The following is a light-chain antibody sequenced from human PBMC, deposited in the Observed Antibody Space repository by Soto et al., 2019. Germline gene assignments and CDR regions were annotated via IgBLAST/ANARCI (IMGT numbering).Light chain of an antibody. V-gene: IGLV2-8*01. J-gene: IGLJ1*01. Sequence: QSVLAQPASVSGSPGQSITISCTGASGYVGTYSLVSWYQQHPGKAPKLMIYEVSKRPSGVPDRFSGSKSGNTASLTVSGLQAEDEADYYCSSYAGSNNYVFGTGTKV. CDR1: SGYVGTYSL. CDR3: SSYAGSNNYV. CDR2: EVS.